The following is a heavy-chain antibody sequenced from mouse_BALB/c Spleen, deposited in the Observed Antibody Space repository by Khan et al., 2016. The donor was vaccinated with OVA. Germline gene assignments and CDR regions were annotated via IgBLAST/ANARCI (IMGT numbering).Heavy chain of an antibody. V-gene: IGHV1-18*01. CDR3: GRSASYGDYVEAWFAY. D-gene: IGHD2-13*01. J-gene: IGHJ3*01. CDR2: INPYNGGT. Sequence: EVQLQQSGPELVKPGASMKMSCKASGYSFTGYTMNWVKQSHVKNLEWIGLINPYNGGTAYNQKFRGKATLTVDKSSNTAYMELLSLTSEDSAVDYCGRSASYGDYVEAWFAYWGQGTLVTVSA. CDR1: GYSFTGYT.